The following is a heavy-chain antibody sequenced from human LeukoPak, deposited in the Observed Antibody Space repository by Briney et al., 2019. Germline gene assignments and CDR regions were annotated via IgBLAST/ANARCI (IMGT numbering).Heavy chain of an antibody. Sequence: GRSLRLSCAASGFTFSSYGMHWVRQAPGKGLEWVAVISYDGSNKYYADSVKGRFTISRDNSKNTLYLQMNSLRAEDTAVYYCARDDCSSTSCYTVGAFDIWGQGTMVTVSS. CDR1: GFTFSSYG. CDR3: ARDDCSSTSCYTVGAFDI. CDR2: ISYDGSNK. J-gene: IGHJ3*02. V-gene: IGHV3-30*03. D-gene: IGHD2-2*02.